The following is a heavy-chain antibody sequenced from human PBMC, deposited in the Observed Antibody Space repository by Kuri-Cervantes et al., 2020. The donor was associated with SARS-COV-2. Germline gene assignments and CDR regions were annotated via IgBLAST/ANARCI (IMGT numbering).Heavy chain of an antibody. CDR3: TRGYRASGYNSEGDY. CDR1: GYTFTSYA. CDR2: INTNTGNP. D-gene: IGHD6-13*01. Sequence: ASVKVSCKASGYTFTSYAMNWVRQAPGQGLEWMGWINTNTGNPTYAQGFTGRFVFSLDTSVSTAYLQISSLKAEDTALYYCTRGYRASGYNSEGDYWGQGSLVTVSS. J-gene: IGHJ4*02. V-gene: IGHV7-4-1*02.